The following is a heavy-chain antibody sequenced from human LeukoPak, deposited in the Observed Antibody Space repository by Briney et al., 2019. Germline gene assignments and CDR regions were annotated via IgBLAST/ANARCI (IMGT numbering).Heavy chain of an antibody. CDR1: GGSISSYY. CDR2: IYYSGTT. J-gene: IGHJ4*02. CDR3: ARMGAIAGASANPDH. V-gene: IGHV4-59*01. Sequence: SETLSLTCTVSGGSISSYYWSWLRQPPGKGLEWIGYIYYSGTTDYSPSLKSRVTMSVDTSKNQFSLKLSSVTAADTAVYYCARMGAIAGASANPDHWGQGTLVTVSS. D-gene: IGHD4/OR15-4a*01.